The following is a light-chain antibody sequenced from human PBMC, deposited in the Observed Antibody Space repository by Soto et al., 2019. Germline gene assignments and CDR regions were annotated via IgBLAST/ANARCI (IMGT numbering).Light chain of an antibody. CDR3: CSYAGNYILV. J-gene: IGLJ2*01. V-gene: IGLV2-11*01. Sequence: QPVLTQPPSVSGSPGQSVTISCTGTSSDVGGYNYVSWYQQHPGKAPKLMIYDVSKRPSGVPDRFSGSKSGNTASLTISGLQAEDEADYYCCSYAGNYILVFGGGTKLTVL. CDR2: DVS. CDR1: SSDVGGYNY.